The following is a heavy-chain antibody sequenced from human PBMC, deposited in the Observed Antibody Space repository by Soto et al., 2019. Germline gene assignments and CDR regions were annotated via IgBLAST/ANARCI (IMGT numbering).Heavy chain of an antibody. J-gene: IGHJ6*04. V-gene: IGHV1-69*01. CDR2: IISIFGTA. CDR1: GGTFSSYA. Sequence: QVQLVQSGAEVKKPGSSVKVSCKASGGTFSSYAISWVRQAPGQGLEWMGGIISIFGTANYAQKFQGKVTTTPDETMSAGYMELGSQRSEDIAVYYRERGGGQLVRRYYYHSMDFWGKGTTVTDSS. CDR3: ERGGGQLVRRYYYHSMDF. D-gene: IGHD6-6*01.